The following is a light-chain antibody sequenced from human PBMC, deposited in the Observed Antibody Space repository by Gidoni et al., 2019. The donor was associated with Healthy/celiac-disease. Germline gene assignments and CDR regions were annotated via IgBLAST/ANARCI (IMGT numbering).Light chain of an antibody. CDR3: SSYTSSSTLDRV. Sequence: QSALTQPASVSGSPGQSITISCPGTSSDVGGYNYVSWYQQHPGKAPKLMIYEVSNRPSGVPDRFSGSKSGNTASLTISGLQAEDEADYYCSSYTSSSTLDRVFGTGTKVTVL. V-gene: IGLV2-14*01. CDR2: EVS. CDR1: SSDVGGYNY. J-gene: IGLJ1*01.